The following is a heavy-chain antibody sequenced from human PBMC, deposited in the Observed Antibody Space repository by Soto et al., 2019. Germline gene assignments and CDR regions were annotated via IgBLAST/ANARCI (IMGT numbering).Heavy chain of an antibody. CDR3: GRGRSEELVVFY. D-gene: IGHD1-7*01. J-gene: IGHJ4*02. CDR2: ISPNTGGT. CDR1: GYIFTGYY. Sequence: QVQLVQSGAEVKESGASVKVSCKASGYIFTGYYIHWVRQAPGQGREWMGEISPNTGGTKYAQKFQGRVTMTRDTSITTVYMELSNLSPDDTAMYYCGRGRSEELVVFYWGQGTPVTVYS. V-gene: IGHV1-2*02.